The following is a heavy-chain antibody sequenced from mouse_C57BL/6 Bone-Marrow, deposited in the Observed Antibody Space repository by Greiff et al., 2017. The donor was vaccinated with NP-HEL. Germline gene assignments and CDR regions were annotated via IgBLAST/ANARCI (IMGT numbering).Heavy chain of an antibody. CDR2: INPYNGGT. CDR3: ARHGSSYAMDY. J-gene: IGHJ4*01. Sequence: EVQLQQSGPVLVKPGASVKMSCKASGYTFTDYYMNWVKQSHGKSLEWIGVINPYNGGTSYNQKFKGKATLTVDKSSSTAYMELNSLTSEDSAVYYCARHGSSYAMDYWGQGTSVTVSS. V-gene: IGHV1-19*01. CDR1: GYTFTDYY. D-gene: IGHD1-1*01.